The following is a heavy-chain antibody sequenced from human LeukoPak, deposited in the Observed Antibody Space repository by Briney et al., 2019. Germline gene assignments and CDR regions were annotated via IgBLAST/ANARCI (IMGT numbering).Heavy chain of an antibody. CDR2: INPNSGGT. J-gene: IGHJ4*02. D-gene: IGHD3-9*01. CDR3: ARDLDDILTGGDYFDY. CDR1: GYTFTGYY. V-gene: IGHV1-2*06. Sequence: ASVKVSCKASGYTFTGYYMHWVQQAPGQGLEWMGRINPNSGGTNYAQKFQGRVTMTRDTSISTAYMELSRLRSDDTAVYYCARDLDDILTGGDYFDYWGQGTLVTVSS.